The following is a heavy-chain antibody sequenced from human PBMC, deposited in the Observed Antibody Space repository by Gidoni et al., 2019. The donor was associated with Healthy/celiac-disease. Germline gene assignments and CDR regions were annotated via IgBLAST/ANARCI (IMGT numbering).Heavy chain of an antibody. D-gene: IGHD3-3*01. CDR2: IYTSGST. CDR1: GGSISRGSYY. V-gene: IGHV4-61*02. J-gene: IGHJ6*02. Sequence: QVQLQESGPGLVKPSQTLSLTCTVSGGSISRGSYYWRWLRQPAVKGLEWIGRIYTSGSTNYNPSLKSRVTISVDTSKNQFSLKLSSVTAADTAVYYCARGPTYYDFWSGYNRYYYGMDVWGQGTTVTVSS. CDR3: ARGPTYYDFWSGYNRYYYGMDV.